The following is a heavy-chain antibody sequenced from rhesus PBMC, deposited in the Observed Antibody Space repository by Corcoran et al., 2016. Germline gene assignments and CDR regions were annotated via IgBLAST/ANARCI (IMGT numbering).Heavy chain of an antibody. Sequence: QVQLQVSGPGLVKPSETLSLTCAVSGGSISDNYYWNWIRHPPGKGLEWIWNIYGSSGSTYYNPSLKSRVTISKDTSKNQFSLKLSSVAAADTAVYYCASGHGSLDVWGRGVLVTVSS. J-gene: IGHJ5-2*02. V-gene: IGHV4S7*01. CDR2: IYGSSGST. CDR1: GGSISDNYY. CDR3: ASGHGSLDV.